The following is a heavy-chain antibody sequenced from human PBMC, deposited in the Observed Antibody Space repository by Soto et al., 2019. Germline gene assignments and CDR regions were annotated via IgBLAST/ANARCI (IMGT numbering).Heavy chain of an antibody. Sequence: KGLXXXGRIKSKTDGGTTDYAAPVKGRFTISRDDSKNTLYLQMNSLKTEDTAVXXXXXXXXXGSRGSDYYYYMDVWGKGTTVTVSS. D-gene: IGHD2-15*01. CDR2: IKSKTDGGTT. J-gene: IGHJ6*03. CDR3: XXXXXXGSRGSDYYYYMDV. V-gene: IGHV3-15*01.